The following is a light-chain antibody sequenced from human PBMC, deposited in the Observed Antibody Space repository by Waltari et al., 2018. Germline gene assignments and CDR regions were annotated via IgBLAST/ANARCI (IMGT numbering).Light chain of an antibody. CDR2: WAS. CDR1: QSVLYTSNNKNY. Sequence: DIVMTQSPDSLAVSLGERATINCKYSQSVLYTSNNKNYLLWYQQKPGQPPKLLFYWASTRESGVPDRFSGSGSGTDFTLTISGLQAEDVAVYYCQQYYSPPWTFGQGTQVEIK. J-gene: IGKJ1*01. V-gene: IGKV4-1*01. CDR3: QQYYSPPWT.